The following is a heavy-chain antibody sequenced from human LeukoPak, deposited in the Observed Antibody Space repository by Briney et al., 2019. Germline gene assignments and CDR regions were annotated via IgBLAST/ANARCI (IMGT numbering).Heavy chain of an antibody. CDR2: INPSGSST. D-gene: IGHD2-21*01. CDR3: AREGDVGDPHFDY. J-gene: IGHJ4*02. V-gene: IGHV1-46*01. CDR1: GYTCTTYY. Sequence: ASVKVSCRASGYTCTTYYMHWVRQAPGQGLKWMGIINPSGSSTSYVQKFQGRVTMTRDTSTSTVYMELSSLRSEDTAVYYCAREGDVGDPHFDYWGQGTLVTVSS.